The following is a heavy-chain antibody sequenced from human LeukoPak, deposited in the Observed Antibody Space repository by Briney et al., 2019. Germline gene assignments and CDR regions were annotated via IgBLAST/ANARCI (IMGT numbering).Heavy chain of an antibody. J-gene: IGHJ6*02. Sequence: PGGSLRLSCAASGFTFSSYAMSWVRQAPGKGLEWVSSISDSGSSTYYAGSVKGRFTIFRDNSKNMLYLQMNSLRAEDTALYYCASQKANFYDSSGDVWGQGTTVTVSS. CDR1: GFTFSSYA. D-gene: IGHD3-22*01. V-gene: IGHV3-23*01. CDR3: ASQKANFYDSSGDV. CDR2: ISDSGSST.